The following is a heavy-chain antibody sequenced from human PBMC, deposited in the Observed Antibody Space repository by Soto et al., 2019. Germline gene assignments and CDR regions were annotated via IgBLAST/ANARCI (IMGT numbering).Heavy chain of an antibody. Sequence: ASVKVSCKASGYTFTSYAMHWVRQAPGQRLEWMGWINAGNGNTKYPQKFQGRVTITRDTSASTAYMELSSLRSEDTAVYYCARSLGYCSGGSCYSGGYYYYGMDVWGQGTTVTVSS. CDR1: GYTFTSYA. D-gene: IGHD2-15*01. V-gene: IGHV1-3*01. CDR2: INAGNGNT. J-gene: IGHJ6*02. CDR3: ARSLGYCSGGSCYSGGYYYYGMDV.